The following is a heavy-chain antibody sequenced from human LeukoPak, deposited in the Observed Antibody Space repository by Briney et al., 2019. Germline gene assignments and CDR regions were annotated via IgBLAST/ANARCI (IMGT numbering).Heavy chain of an antibody. D-gene: IGHD6-6*01. V-gene: IGHV3-30*18. CDR1: GFTFSSYG. Sequence: QPGRSLRLSCAASGFTFSSYGMHWVRQAPGKGLEWVAVISYDGSNKYYADSVKGRFTISRDNSKNTLYLQMNGLRAEDTAVYYCAKEPSIAARGNDYWGQGTLVTVSS. CDR2: ISYDGSNK. CDR3: AKEPSIAARGNDY. J-gene: IGHJ4*02.